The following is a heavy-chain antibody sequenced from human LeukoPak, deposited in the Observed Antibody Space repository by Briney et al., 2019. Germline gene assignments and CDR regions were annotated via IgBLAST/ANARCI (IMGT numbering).Heavy chain of an antibody. J-gene: IGHJ5*02. CDR2: IYYSGST. D-gene: IGHD6-13*01. CDR3: ARWGSSWFDP. CDR1: GGSISSSSYY. Sequence: SETLSLTCTVPGGSISSSSYYWGWIRQPPGKGLEWIGSIYYSGSTYYNPSLKSRVTISVDTSKNQFSLKLSSVTAADTAVYYCARWGSSWFDPWGQGTLVTVSS. V-gene: IGHV4-39*01.